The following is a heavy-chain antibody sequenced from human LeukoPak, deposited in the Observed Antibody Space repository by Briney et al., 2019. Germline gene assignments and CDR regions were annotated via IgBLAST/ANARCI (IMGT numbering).Heavy chain of an antibody. D-gene: IGHD6-19*01. Sequence: SQTLSLTCAISGDSVSSNSAAWNWIRQSPSRGLEWLGRTYYRSKWYNDYAVSVKSRITINPDTSKNQFSLQLNSVTPEDTAVYYCARDLSEAYSSGWYVFDYWGQGTLVTVSS. J-gene: IGHJ4*02. CDR3: ARDLSEAYSSGWYVFDY. CDR1: GDSVSSNSAA. V-gene: IGHV6-1*01. CDR2: TYYRSKWYN.